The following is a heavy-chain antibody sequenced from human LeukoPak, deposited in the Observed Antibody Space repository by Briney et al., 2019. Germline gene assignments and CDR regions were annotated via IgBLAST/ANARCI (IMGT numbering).Heavy chain of an antibody. J-gene: IGHJ1*01. V-gene: IGHV1-2*02. D-gene: IGHD3-3*01. CDR3: ARWGRYYDFWSGYSGAEYFQH. Sequence: ASVKVSCKASGYTFTDHYMHWVRQAPGQRLEWMGWINPNSGDTNYAQKFQGRVTMTRDTSISTINMELRRLTSDDTAVYYCARWGRYYDFWSGYSGAEYFQHWGQGTLVTVSS. CDR2: INPNSGDT. CDR1: GYTFTDHY.